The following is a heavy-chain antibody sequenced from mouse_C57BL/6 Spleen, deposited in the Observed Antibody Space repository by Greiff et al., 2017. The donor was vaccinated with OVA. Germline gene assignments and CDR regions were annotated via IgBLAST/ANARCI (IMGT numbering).Heavy chain of an antibody. Sequence: VQLVESGAELVKPGASVKLSCKASGYTFTEYTIHWVKQRSGQGLEWIGWFYPGSGSIKYNEKFKDKATLTADKSSSTVYMELSRLTSEDSAVYFCARHQPHYDYDEALDYWGQGTTLTVSS. CDR2: FYPGSGSI. CDR1: GYTFTEYT. CDR3: ARHQPHYDYDEALDY. D-gene: IGHD2-4*01. V-gene: IGHV1-62-2*01. J-gene: IGHJ2*01.